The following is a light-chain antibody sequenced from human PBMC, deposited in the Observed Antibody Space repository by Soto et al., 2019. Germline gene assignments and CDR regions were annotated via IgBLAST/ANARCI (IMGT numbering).Light chain of an antibody. Sequence: EIVLTQSPGTLSLSPGERATLSCRASQSINSRYLAWYQQKPGQAPRLLIYGASSRATGIPDRFSGSGSGPDFTLPISRLEPEDFAVYYCQQFGSSPGFTFGPGTKVDIK. CDR3: QQFGSSPGFT. J-gene: IGKJ3*01. CDR2: GAS. V-gene: IGKV3-20*01. CDR1: QSINSRY.